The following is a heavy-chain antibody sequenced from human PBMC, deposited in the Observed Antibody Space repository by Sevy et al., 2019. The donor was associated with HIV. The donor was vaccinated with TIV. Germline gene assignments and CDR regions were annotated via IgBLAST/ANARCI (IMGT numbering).Heavy chain of an antibody. CDR2: IRSEAYGGTT. Sequence: GGSLRLSCAGSGFTFGDYAMNWYHQAPGKGLEWVGFIRSEAYGGTTKNAASLKGRFTISRDDSKNTAYLEMSSLKIEDTAVYYCTRDRAFMDYYSGSGSFGAFDIWGQGTMVTVSS. CDR1: GFTFGDYA. J-gene: IGHJ3*02. V-gene: IGHV3-49*03. D-gene: IGHD3-10*01. CDR3: TRDRAFMDYYSGSGSFGAFDI.